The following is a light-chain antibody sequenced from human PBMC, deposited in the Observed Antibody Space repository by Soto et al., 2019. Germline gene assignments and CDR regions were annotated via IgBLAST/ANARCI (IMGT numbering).Light chain of an antibody. V-gene: IGKV3-11*01. CDR2: DAS. CDR3: QQRSNWPSLT. J-gene: IGKJ4*01. CDR1: QSVDRY. Sequence: EVGLTQSPATLSLSPGERATLSCRASQSVDRYLAWYQQKPGQAPRLLISDASNRATGIPARFSGSGSETDFTLTISSLEPEDSAVYYCQQRSNWPSLTFGGGTKVDVK.